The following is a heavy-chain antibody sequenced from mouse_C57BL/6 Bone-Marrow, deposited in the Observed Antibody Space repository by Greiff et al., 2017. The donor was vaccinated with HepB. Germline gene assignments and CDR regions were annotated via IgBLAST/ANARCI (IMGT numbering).Heavy chain of an antibody. J-gene: IGHJ2*01. V-gene: IGHV1-81*01. CDR1: GYTFTSYG. Sequence: VQLQESGAELARPGASVKLSCKASGYTFTSYGISWVKQRTGQGLEWIGEIYPRSGNTYYNEKFKGKATLTADKSSSTAYMELRSLTSEDSAVYFCARCGVLLRPGYWGQGTTLTVSS. CDR3: ARCGVLLRPGY. CDR2: IYPRSGNT. D-gene: IGHD1-1*01.